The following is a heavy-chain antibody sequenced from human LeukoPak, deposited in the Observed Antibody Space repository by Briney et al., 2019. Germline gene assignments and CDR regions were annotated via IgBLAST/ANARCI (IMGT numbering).Heavy chain of an antibody. CDR3: ARDRGVMVGYYYYYMDV. CDR2: IYTSGST. J-gene: IGHJ6*03. D-gene: IGHD3-10*01. Sequence: SETLSLTCTVSGGSISSGSYYWSWIRQPAGKGLEWIGRIYTSGSTNYNPSLKSRVTISVDTSKNQFSLKLSSVTAADTAVYYCARDRGVMVGYYYYYMDVWGKGTTVTISS. V-gene: IGHV4-61*02. CDR1: GGSISSGSYY.